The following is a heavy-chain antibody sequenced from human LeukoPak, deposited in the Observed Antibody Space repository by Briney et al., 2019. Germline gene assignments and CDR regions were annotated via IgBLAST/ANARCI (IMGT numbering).Heavy chain of an antibody. Sequence: GGSLRLSCAASGFTFSSYAMGWVHQAPGKGLEWVSAISGSGAGTYYADSVKGRFTLSRDNSKNTLYLQMNSLRAEDTALYFCAKLTNVAATGTFDYWGQGALVTVSS. V-gene: IGHV3-23*01. J-gene: IGHJ4*02. D-gene: IGHD6-13*01. CDR1: GFTFSSYA. CDR2: ISGSGAGT. CDR3: AKLTNVAATGTFDY.